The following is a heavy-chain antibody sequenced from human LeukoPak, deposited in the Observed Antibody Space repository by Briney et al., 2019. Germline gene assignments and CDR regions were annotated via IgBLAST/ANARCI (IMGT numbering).Heavy chain of an antibody. D-gene: IGHD4-17*01. Sequence: SGTLSLTCAVYGGSFSGYYWSWIRQPPGKGLEWIGEINHSGSTNYNPSLKSRVTISVDTSKNQFSLKLSSVTAADTAVYYCARQDADYGDNFLDYWGQGTLVTVSS. V-gene: IGHV4-34*01. J-gene: IGHJ4*02. CDR2: INHSGST. CDR3: ARQDADYGDNFLDY. CDR1: GGSFSGYY.